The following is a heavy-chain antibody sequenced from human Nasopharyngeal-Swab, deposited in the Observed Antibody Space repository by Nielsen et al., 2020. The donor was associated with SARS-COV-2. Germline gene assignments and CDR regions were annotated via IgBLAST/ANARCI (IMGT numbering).Heavy chain of an antibody. J-gene: IGHJ6*02. CDR2: MNPNSGNT. CDR1: GYTFTSYD. CDR3: ARAQITMVRGVTLKNYYYYYVMDV. Sequence: ASVKVSCKASGYTFTSYDINWVRQATGQGLEWMGWMNPNSGNTGYAQKFQGRVTITRNTSISTAYMELSSLRSEDTAVYYCARAQITMVRGVTLKNYYYYYVMDVWGQGTTVTVSS. D-gene: IGHD3-10*01. V-gene: IGHV1-8*03.